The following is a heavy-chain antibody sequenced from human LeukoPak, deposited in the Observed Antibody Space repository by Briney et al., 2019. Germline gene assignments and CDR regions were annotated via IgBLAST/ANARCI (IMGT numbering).Heavy chain of an antibody. D-gene: IGHD2-15*01. CDR2: ISASGSSA. CDR1: GFTFKNYA. V-gene: IGHV3-23*01. CDR3: AKGGDVVLVAATSNYLDV. J-gene: IGHJ6*03. Sequence: GGSLRLSCAASGFTFKNYAMSWIRQAPGKGLEWVLGISASGSSAYYADPVKGRFTISRDNSNNMVYLNMNNLRADDTAVYYCAKGGDVVLVAATSNYLDVWGKGTTVTVSS.